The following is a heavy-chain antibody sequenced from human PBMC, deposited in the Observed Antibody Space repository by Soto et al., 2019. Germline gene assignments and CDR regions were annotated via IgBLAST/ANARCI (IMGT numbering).Heavy chain of an antibody. CDR2: IFYLGSS. J-gene: IGHJ5*02. V-gene: IGHV4-39*01. CDR3: ARHSLALRKNNWFDP. CDR1: GDSIISSDFC. D-gene: IGHD3-3*02. Sequence: SETLSLTCTVSGDSIISSDFCWGWVRQPPGKGLEWIGSIFYLGSSYYNPSLKSRVTMSVDTSKNQFSLRLRSVTAADTALYFCARHSLALRKNNWFDPWGQGIMVTVSS.